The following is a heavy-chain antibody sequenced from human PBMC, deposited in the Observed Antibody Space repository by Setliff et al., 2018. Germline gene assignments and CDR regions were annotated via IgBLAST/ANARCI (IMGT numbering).Heavy chain of an antibody. CDR2: VRGKSYGGTV. V-gene: IGHV3-49*03. J-gene: IGHJ6*03. Sequence: GGSLRLSCTVSGFTFSDNTLSWFRQAPGKGLEWVGFVRGKSYGGTVEYAASVRGRFTISRDDSKSIVYLQMNGLKIEDTGMYYCVRALAYYYMDVWGKGTTVTV. CDR3: VRALAYYYMDV. CDR1: GFTFSDNT.